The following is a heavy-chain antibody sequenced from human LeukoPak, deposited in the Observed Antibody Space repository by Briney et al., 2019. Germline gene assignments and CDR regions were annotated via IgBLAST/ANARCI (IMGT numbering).Heavy chain of an antibody. J-gene: IGHJ3*02. CDR1: GGSISSSSYY. V-gene: IGHV4-39*01. D-gene: IGHD3-10*01. CDR2: IYYGGST. Sequence: SETLSLTCTVSGGSISSSSYYWGWIRQPPGKGLEWIGSIYYGGSTYYNPSLKSRVTISVDTSKNQFSLKLSSVTAADTAVYYCARYITMARGVMIQDAFDTWGQGTMVTVSS. CDR3: ARYITMARGVMIQDAFDT.